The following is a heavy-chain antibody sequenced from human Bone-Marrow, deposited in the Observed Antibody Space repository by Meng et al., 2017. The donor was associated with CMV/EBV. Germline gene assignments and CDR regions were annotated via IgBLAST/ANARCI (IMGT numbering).Heavy chain of an antibody. CDR3: AKDGVYFTDYVRYLDL. D-gene: IGHD4-17*01. CDR1: GFSFSRSG. Sequence: GEFLKISCVGSGFSFSRSGMHWVRQAPGKGLEWVAFIGSNGSNKKHVDSVKGRFTISRDNSKSTLYLQMKSLRPEDTAVYYCAKDGVYFTDYVRYLDLWGRGTLVTVSS. V-gene: IGHV3-30*02. J-gene: IGHJ2*01. CDR2: IGSNGSNK.